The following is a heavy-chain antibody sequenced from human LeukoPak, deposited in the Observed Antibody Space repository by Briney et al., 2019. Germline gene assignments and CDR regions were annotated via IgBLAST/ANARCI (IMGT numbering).Heavy chain of an antibody. CDR1: GGSISSYY. V-gene: IGHV4-59*01. Sequence: SETLSLTCTVSGGSISSYYWSWIRQPPGKGLEWIGYIHYSGSTNYNPPLKSRVTISVDTSKNQFSLKMSSVTAADTAVYYCARFRGRDYYDSSGYKYYFDYWGQGTLVTVSS. CDR3: ARFRGRDYYDSSGYKYYFDY. D-gene: IGHD3-22*01. CDR2: IHYSGST. J-gene: IGHJ4*02.